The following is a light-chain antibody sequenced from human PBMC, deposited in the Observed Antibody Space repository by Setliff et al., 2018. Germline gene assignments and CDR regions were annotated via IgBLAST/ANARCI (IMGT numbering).Light chain of an antibody. CDR1: SRDIGAYKF. CDR3: SSYAGNYIYV. V-gene: IGLV2-8*01. CDR2: EVS. Sequence: QSALTQPPSASGSPGQSLTISCTGTSRDIGAYKFVSWYQQHPGKAPKLIIYEVSKRPSGVPDRFSGSKSGNTASLTVSGLQAEDEADYYCSSYAGNYIYVFGSGTKGTVL. J-gene: IGLJ1*01.